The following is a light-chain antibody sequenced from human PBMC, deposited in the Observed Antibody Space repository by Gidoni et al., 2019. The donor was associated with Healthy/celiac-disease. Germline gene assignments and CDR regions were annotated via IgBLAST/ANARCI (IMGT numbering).Light chain of an antibody. J-gene: IGKJ1*01. CDR2: GAS. CDR3: QQYNNWPLWT. V-gene: IGKV3-15*01. CDR1: QSVSSN. Sequence: EIVMTQSPATLSVSPGARATLSCRASQSVSSNLAWYQQKPGQAPRLLLYGASTRATGIPARFSGSGSGTEFTLTISSLQSEDFAVYYCQQYNNWPLWTFGQGTKVEIK.